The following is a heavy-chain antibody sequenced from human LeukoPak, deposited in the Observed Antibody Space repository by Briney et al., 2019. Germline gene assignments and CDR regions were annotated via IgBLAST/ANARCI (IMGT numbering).Heavy chain of an antibody. CDR3: ARDIVGATLNQFYFDY. V-gene: IGHV3-21*01. D-gene: IGHD1-26*01. CDR2: ISSSSSYI. J-gene: IGHJ4*02. Sequence: PGGSLRLSCAASGSTFDSYRMNWVRQAPGKGLEWVSSISSSSSYIYYADSVKGRFTISRDNAKNSLYLQMNSLRAEDTAVYYCARDIVGATLNQFYFDYWGQGTLVTVSS. CDR1: GSTFDSYR.